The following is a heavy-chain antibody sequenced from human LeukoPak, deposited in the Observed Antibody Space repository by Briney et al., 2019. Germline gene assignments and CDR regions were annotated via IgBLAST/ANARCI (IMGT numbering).Heavy chain of an antibody. J-gene: IGHJ6*03. CDR3: AREGGLSFYYMDV. D-gene: IGHD5-12*01. V-gene: IGHV3-11*04. CDR1: GFTFSDYY. CDR2: ISSISSTI. Sequence: PGGSLRLSCAASGFTFSDYYMSWVRQAPGKGLEWVSYISSISSTIYYADSVKCRFTISRDNAKNSLYLQMNSLRAEDTAVYYCAREGGLSFYYMDVWGKGTTVTVSS.